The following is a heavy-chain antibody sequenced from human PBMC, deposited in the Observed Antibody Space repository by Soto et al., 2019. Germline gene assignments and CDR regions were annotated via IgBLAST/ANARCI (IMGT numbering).Heavy chain of an antibody. CDR3: ARGPGYGDYTGPDYYGMDV. CDR2: INPSGGST. Sequence: GASVKVSCKASGYTFTSYYMHWVRQAPGQGLEWMGIINPSGGSTSYAQKFQGRVTMTRDTSTSTVYMELSSLRSEDTAVYYCARGPGYGDYTGPDYYGMDVWGQGTTVTVSS. V-gene: IGHV1-46*01. CDR1: GYTFTSYY. D-gene: IGHD4-17*01. J-gene: IGHJ6*02.